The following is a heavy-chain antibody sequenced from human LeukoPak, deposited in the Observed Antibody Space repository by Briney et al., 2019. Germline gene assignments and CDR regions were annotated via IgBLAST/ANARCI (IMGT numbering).Heavy chain of an antibody. D-gene: IGHD1-26*01. CDR1: GFTVSSNY. Sequence: PGGSLRLSCAASGFTVSSNYMSWVRQAPGKGLEWVSVIYSGGSTYYADSVKGRFTISRDNSKNTLYLQMNSLRAEDTAVYYCAKASGSYQSTPHAFDIWGQGTMVTVSS. CDR2: IYSGGST. CDR3: AKASGSYQSTPHAFDI. V-gene: IGHV3-53*01. J-gene: IGHJ3*02.